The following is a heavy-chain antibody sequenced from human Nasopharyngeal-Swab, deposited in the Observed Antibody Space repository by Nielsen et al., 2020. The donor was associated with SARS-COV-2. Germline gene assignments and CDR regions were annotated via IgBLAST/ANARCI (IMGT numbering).Heavy chain of an antibody. D-gene: IGHD2/OR15-2a*01. V-gene: IGHV3-23*01. Sequence: GGSLRLSCVASGYSFRTYGMSWVRQAPGKGLEWVSAISGSGGSTYCADSVKGRFTISRDNSKNTLSLQMNSLRAEDTAVYYCAKDLRGPYFFWGQGTLVTVSS. CDR2: ISGSGGST. J-gene: IGHJ4*02. CDR1: GYSFRTYG. CDR3: AKDLRGPYFF.